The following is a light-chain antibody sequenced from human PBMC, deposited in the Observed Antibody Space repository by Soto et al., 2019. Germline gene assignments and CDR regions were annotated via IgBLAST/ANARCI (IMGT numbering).Light chain of an antibody. CDR1: QSITSY. CDR2: AAS. V-gene: IGKV1-39*01. J-gene: IGKJ5*01. Sequence: DIHMTQSPSFLSASVGDRFTITCRASQSITSYLSWYQKQKGKAPKLLIYAASSLQSGVPSRLSGSGYGTDLTITISSMQTEDFETYYCQQSYSILITFGHGTRLEI. CDR3: QQSYSILIT.